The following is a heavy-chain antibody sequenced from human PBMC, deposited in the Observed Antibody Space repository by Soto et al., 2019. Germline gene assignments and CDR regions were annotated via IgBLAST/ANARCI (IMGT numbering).Heavy chain of an antibody. CDR3: ARANRLLIRDAFDV. D-gene: IGHD2-15*01. J-gene: IGHJ3*01. CDR1: GYSFTSYW. CDR2: ISPGDSDT. Sequence: GESLKISCEASGYSFTSYWILWVRQMPGKGLEWMGVISPGDSDTRYSPSFQGQVTISADKSLGTAYLQWGSLKASDTAIYYCARANRLLIRDAFDVWGQGTMVTVSS. V-gene: IGHV5-51*01.